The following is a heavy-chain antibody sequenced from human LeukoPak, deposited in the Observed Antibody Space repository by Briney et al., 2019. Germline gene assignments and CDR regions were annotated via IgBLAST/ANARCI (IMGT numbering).Heavy chain of an antibody. D-gene: IGHD1-26*01. CDR2: IYYSGST. CDR1: GGSISSYY. Sequence: SETLSLTCTVSGGSISSYYWSWIRQPPGKGLEWIGYIYYSGSTNYNPSLKSQVTISVDTSKNQFSLKLSSVTAADTAVYYCARSGGAWYSGSYEGWFDPWGQGTLVTVSS. CDR3: ARSGGAWYSGSYEGWFDP. V-gene: IGHV4-59*01. J-gene: IGHJ5*02.